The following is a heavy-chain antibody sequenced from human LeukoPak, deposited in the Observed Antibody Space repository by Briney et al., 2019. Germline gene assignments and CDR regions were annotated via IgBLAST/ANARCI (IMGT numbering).Heavy chain of an antibody. D-gene: IGHD3-22*01. CDR2: IKEDGTKK. J-gene: IGHJ4*02. Sequence: GGSLRLSCAASGFAFSRHWMTWVRQAPGKGLEWVANIKEDGTKKNYVDPVKGRFTISRDNAKNSLYLQMNSLRAEDTAVYYCATPLDYYDSSGYHQGGDWGQGTLVTVSS. CDR1: GFAFSRHW. V-gene: IGHV3-7*03. CDR3: ATPLDYYDSSGYHQGGD.